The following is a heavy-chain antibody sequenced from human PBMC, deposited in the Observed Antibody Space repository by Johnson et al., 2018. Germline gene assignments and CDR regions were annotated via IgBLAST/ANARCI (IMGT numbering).Heavy chain of an antibody. V-gene: IGHV3-30-3*01. Sequence: QVQLVETGGGVVQPGRSLRVSCAASGFTFSRYAMHWVRQAPGKGLEWVAVISYDGNNKYYADSVKGRFTISRDNSKNTLYLQMNSLRAEDTAVYYCAEDLVLWFGEFSSADDHYYMDVWGKGTTVTVSS. J-gene: IGHJ6*03. CDR2: ISYDGNNK. D-gene: IGHD3-10*01. CDR3: AEDLVLWFGEFSSADDHYYMDV. CDR1: GFTFSRYA.